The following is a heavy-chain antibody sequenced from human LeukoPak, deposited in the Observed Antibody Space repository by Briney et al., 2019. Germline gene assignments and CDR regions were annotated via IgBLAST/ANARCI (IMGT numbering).Heavy chain of an antibody. CDR2: ISGSGGST. D-gene: IGHD6-13*01. Sequence: GGSLRLSCAASGFTFSSYAMSWVRQAPGKGLEWVSAISGSGGSTYYADSMKGRFTISRDNSKNTLYLQMNSLRAEDTAVYYCAKAHSSSWYGDFDYWGQGTLVTVSS. J-gene: IGHJ4*02. CDR3: AKAHSSSWYGDFDY. V-gene: IGHV3-23*01. CDR1: GFTFSSYA.